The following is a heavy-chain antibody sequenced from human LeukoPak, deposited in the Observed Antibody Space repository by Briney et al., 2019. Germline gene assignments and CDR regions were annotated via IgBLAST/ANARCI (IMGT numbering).Heavy chain of an antibody. Sequence: GGSLRLSCAASGFTFSSYAMSWVRQAPGKGLEWVSAISGSGGSTYYADSVKGRFTISRDNSTNTLYLQMNSLRAEDTAAYYCAKRADDIVVVVAATYFDYWGQGTLVTVSS. CDR2: ISGSGGST. J-gene: IGHJ4*02. V-gene: IGHV3-23*01. CDR3: AKRADDIVVVVAATYFDY. CDR1: GFTFSSYA. D-gene: IGHD2-15*01.